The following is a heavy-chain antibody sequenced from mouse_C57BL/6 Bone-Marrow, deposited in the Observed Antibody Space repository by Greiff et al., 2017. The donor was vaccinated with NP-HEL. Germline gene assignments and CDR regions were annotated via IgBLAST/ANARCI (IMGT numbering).Heavy chain of an antibody. Sequence: EVKLVESGGGLVQPGGSLKLSCAASGFTFSDYGMAWVRQAPRNGPEWVAFISNLAYSIYYADTVTGRFTISRENAKNTLYLEMSSLRSEDTAMYYCARHGMVTTRDYAMDYWGQGTSVTVSS. D-gene: IGHD2-2*01. V-gene: IGHV5-15*01. CDR3: ARHGMVTTRDYAMDY. CDR2: ISNLAYSI. CDR1: GFTFSDYG. J-gene: IGHJ4*01.